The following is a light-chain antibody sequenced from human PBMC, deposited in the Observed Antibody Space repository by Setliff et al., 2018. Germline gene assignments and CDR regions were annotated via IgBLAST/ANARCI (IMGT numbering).Light chain of an antibody. CDR2: EVS. CDR3: LSYTSQTTHAL. V-gene: IGLV2-14*03. J-gene: IGLJ2*01. CDR1: SSDVGGYNY. Sequence: QSVLTQPAAVSGSPGQSITISYTGTSSDVGGYNYVSWYQQHPDKAPKLMIYEVSKRPSGVSDRFSGSKSGNTASLTISGLQAEDEADYYCLSYTSQTTHALFGGGTKVTVL.